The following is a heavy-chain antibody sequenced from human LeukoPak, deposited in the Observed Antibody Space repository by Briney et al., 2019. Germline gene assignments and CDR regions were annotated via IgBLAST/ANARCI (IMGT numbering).Heavy chain of an antibody. CDR3: ARVRGFGRAFGVDP. D-gene: IGHD3-10*01. CDR1: GGSISSSSYY. Sequence: PSETLSLTCTVSGGSISSSSYYWGWIRQPRGKGLEWLGSIYYSGSTYYNPSLKSRVTISVDTSKNQFSLKLSSVTAADTAVYYCARVRGFGRAFGVDPWGQGTLVTVSS. V-gene: IGHV4-39*01. CDR2: IYYSGST. J-gene: IGHJ5*02.